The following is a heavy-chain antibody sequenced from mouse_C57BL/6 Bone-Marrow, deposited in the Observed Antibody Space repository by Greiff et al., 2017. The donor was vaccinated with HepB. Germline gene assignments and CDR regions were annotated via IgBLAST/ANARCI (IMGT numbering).Heavy chain of an antibody. D-gene: IGHD1-1*01. CDR2: IYPRSGNT. CDR3: ARSIYYYGSSFSWFAY. V-gene: IGHV1-81*01. J-gene: IGHJ3*01. CDR1: GYTFTSYG. Sequence: QVQLKESGAELARPGASVKLSCKASGYTFTSYGISWVKQRTGQGLEWIGEIYPRSGNTYYNEKFKGKATLTADKSSSTAYMELRSLTSEDSAVYCCARSIYYYGSSFSWFAYWGQGTLVTVSA.